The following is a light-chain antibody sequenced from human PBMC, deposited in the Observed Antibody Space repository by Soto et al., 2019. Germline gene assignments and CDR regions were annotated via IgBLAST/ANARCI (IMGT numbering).Light chain of an antibody. CDR2: GAS. CDR3: QQRGNWPPT. Sequence: EIGLTQSPGTLSLSPGERATLSCRASQSVNANYFAWYQQKPGQAPRLLIYGASTRATGIPARFTGSGSGTEFILTITSLQSEDFAVYFCQQRGNWPPTFGGGTKVDIK. V-gene: IGKV3-11*01. J-gene: IGKJ4*01. CDR1: QSVNANY.